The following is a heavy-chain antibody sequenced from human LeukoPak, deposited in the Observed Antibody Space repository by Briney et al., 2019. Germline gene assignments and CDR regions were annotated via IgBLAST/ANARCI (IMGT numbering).Heavy chain of an antibody. CDR2: IYYSGST. D-gene: IGHD5-18*01. Sequence: SETLSLTCTVSGGYISSSSYYWGWIRQPPGKGLEWIGSIYYSGSTYYNPSLKSRVTISVDTSKNQFSLKLSSVTAADTAVYYCARRGYSYGGELDYWGQGTLVTVSS. V-gene: IGHV4-39*07. CDR3: ARRGYSYGGELDY. J-gene: IGHJ4*02. CDR1: GGYISSSSYY.